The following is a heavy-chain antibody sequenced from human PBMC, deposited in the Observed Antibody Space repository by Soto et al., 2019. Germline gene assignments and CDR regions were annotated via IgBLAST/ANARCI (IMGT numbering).Heavy chain of an antibody. V-gene: IGHV4-34*01. Sequence: PSETLSLTCAVYRGSLSGYYWSWTRQPPGKALEWIGEINHSGNTNYNPSLKSRVTMSVDTSKNQLFLNLSSVTAADTAMYYCARHHVRGRTIAGAAEFWGQGTLVTVSS. CDR1: RGSLSGYY. CDR3: ARHHVRGRTIAGAAEF. CDR2: INHSGNT. J-gene: IGHJ4*02. D-gene: IGHD1-26*01.